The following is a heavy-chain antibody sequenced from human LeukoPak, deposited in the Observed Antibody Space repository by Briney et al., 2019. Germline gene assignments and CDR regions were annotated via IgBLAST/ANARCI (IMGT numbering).Heavy chain of an antibody. Sequence: GGSLRLSCAASGFTFSSNAMSWVRQAPGKGLEWVSGISGSGGRTYYADSVKGRFTISRDNSKNTLYLQMNSLRAEDTAVYYCAKVADYSSGWYDYWGQGTLVTVSS. CDR1: GFTFSSNA. V-gene: IGHV3-23*01. CDR2: ISGSGGRT. J-gene: IGHJ4*02. CDR3: AKVADYSSGWYDY. D-gene: IGHD6-19*01.